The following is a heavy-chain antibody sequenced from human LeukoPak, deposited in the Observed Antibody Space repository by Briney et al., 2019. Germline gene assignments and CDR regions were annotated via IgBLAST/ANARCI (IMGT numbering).Heavy chain of an antibody. CDR2: IHYSGST. D-gene: IGHD6-19*01. CDR3: ARDGVAGGFDY. V-gene: IGHV4-59*01. CDR1: GGSIGSYY. Sequence: SETLSLTCTVSGGSIGSYYWNWIRQAPGKGLEWIGYIHYSGSTNHNSSLKSRVTLSVDTSRNQYSLKLSSVAAADTAVYYCARDGVAGGFDYWGQGTLVTVSS. J-gene: IGHJ4*02.